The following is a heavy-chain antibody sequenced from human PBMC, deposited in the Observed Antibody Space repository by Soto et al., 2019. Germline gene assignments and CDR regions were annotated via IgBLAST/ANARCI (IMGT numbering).Heavy chain of an antibody. Sequence: QVQLQQWGAGLLKPSETLSLTCAVYGGSFSGYYWSWIRQPPGKGLEWIGEINHSGSTNYNPSLKSRVTISVDTSKNQFSLKLRSVTAADTAVYYCARVEYGAVGYWGQGTLVTVSS. CDR3: ARVEYGAVGY. CDR2: INHSGST. J-gene: IGHJ4*02. D-gene: IGHD4-17*01. V-gene: IGHV4-34*01. CDR1: GGSFSGYY.